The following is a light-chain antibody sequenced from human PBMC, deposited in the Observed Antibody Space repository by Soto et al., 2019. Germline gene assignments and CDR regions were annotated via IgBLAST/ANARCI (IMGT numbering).Light chain of an antibody. CDR2: DVS. CDR3: CSYAGSYSYV. J-gene: IGLJ1*01. CDR1: SSDVGGYNY. Sequence: QSALTQPRSVSGYPGQSVTISCTGTSSDVGGYNYVSWYQQHPGKAPKLMIYDVSKRPSGVPYRFSGSKSGNTASLTISGLQAEDEADYYCCSYAGSYSYVFGTGNKLTVL. V-gene: IGLV2-11*01.